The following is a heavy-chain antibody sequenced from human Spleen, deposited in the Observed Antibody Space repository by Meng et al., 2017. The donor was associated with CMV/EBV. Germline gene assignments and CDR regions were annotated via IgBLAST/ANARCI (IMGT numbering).Heavy chain of an antibody. Sequence: GESLKISCAASGFTFSSYGMHWVRQAPGKGLEWVAFIRYDGSYKYYADSVKGRFTIPRDNSKSTLFLQMNSLRTEDTAVYYCAKDGYSGSYSIHFDYWGQGMLVTVSS. V-gene: IGHV3-30*02. CDR2: IRYDGSYK. D-gene: IGHD3-10*01. J-gene: IGHJ4*02. CDR3: AKDGYSGSYSIHFDY. CDR1: GFTFSSYG.